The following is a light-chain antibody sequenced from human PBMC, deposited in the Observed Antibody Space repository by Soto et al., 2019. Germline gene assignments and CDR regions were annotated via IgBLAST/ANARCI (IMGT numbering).Light chain of an antibody. CDR3: QHYYGTSPIT. Sequence: DIQMTQSPSSLSASIGDRVTITCRASQSISSYLNCYQQKPGKAPKLLIFAASSLQSGVPSRFSGSRSGPDFTLTISRLEPEDFALYYCQHYYGTSPITFGQGTRLE. CDR1: QSISSY. V-gene: IGKV1-39*01. CDR2: AAS. J-gene: IGKJ5*01.